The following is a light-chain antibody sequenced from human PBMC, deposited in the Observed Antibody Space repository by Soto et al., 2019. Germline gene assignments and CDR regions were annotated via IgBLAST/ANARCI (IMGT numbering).Light chain of an antibody. CDR1: QSVSSSY. V-gene: IGKV3-20*01. Sequence: EIVLTKSPGTLSLSPGDRASLSCRARQSVSSSYLAWYQQNPGQAPRLLIYGASSRATGIPDRFSGSGSGTDFTLTISRLEPEDLAVYYCQQYGSSPPWTVGQGTKVDIK. J-gene: IGKJ1*01. CDR3: QQYGSSPPWT. CDR2: GAS.